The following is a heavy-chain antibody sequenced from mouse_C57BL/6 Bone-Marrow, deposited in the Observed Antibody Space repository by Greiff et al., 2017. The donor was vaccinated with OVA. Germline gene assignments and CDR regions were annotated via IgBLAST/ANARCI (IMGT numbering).Heavy chain of an antibody. D-gene: IGHD1-1*01. Sequence: EVQLVESGGDLVKPGGSLKLSCAASGFTFSSYGMSWVRQTPDKRLEWVATISSGGSYTYYPDSVKGRFTISRDNAKNTLYLQMSSLKSEDTAMYYCARHPGSSLVTCYAMDYWGQGTSVTVSS. CDR2: ISSGGSYT. J-gene: IGHJ4*01. V-gene: IGHV5-6*01. CDR1: GFTFSSYG. CDR3: ARHPGSSLVTCYAMDY.